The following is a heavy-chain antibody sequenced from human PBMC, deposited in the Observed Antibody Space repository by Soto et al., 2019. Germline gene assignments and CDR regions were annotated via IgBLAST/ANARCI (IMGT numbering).Heavy chain of an antibody. CDR3: ARQSPPSGYFDY. CDR1: GGSISSYY. J-gene: IGHJ4*02. CDR2: IYYSGST. V-gene: IGHV4-59*08. Sequence: PSETLSLTCTVSGGSISSYYWSWIRQPPGKGLEWIGYIYYSGSTNYNPSLKSRVTISVDTSKNQFSLKLSSVTAADTAVYYCARQSPPSGYFDYWGQGTLVTVSS. D-gene: IGHD3-10*01.